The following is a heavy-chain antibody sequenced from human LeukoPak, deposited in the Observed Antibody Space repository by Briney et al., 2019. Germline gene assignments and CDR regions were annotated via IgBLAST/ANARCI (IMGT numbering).Heavy chain of an antibody. Sequence: SETLSLTCTVSGGSISSTSYYWGWIRQPPGKGLEWIGTIYYTGSTDYTPSLKSRVTMSVDTSKNQFSLKLSSVTAADTAVYYCARLGAVDVWGQGATVTVSS. CDR1: GGSISSTSYY. CDR3: ARLGAVDV. J-gene: IGHJ6*02. V-gene: IGHV4-39*01. CDR2: IYYTGST. D-gene: IGHD4/OR15-4a*01.